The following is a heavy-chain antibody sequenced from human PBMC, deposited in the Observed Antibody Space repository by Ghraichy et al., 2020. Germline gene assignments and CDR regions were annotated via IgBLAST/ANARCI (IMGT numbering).Heavy chain of an antibody. CDR3: AKHGVGATRRPLDY. CDR1: GFTFSSYA. D-gene: IGHD1-26*01. CDR2: ISGSGGST. J-gene: IGHJ4*02. Sequence: GEALNISCAASGFTFSSYAMSWVRQAPGKGLEWVSAISGSGGSTYYADSVKGRFTISRDNSKNTLYLQMNSLRAEDTAVYYCAKHGVGATRRPLDYWGQGTLVTVSS. V-gene: IGHV3-23*01.